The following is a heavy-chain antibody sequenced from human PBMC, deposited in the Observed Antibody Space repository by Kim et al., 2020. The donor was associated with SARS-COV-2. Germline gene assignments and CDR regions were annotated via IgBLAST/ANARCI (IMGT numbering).Heavy chain of an antibody. CDR2: IYYSGST. CDR3: ARAPRGGVITFGGVSSGGFDC. CDR1: GGSISSGGYY. J-gene: IGHJ4*02. V-gene: IGHV4-31*03. D-gene: IGHD3-16*01. Sequence: SETLSLTCTVSGGSISSGGYYWSWIRQHPGKGLEWIGYIYYSGSTYYNPSLKSRVTISVDTSKNQFSLKLSSVTAADTAVYYCARAPRGGVITFGGVSSGGFDCLGQGPLLPVP.